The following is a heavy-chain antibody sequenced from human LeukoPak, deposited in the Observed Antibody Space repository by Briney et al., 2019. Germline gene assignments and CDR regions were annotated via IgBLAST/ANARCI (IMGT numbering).Heavy chain of an antibody. J-gene: IGHJ3*02. D-gene: IGHD3-3*01. CDR3: AKAYYYDFWSGYSDDAFDI. V-gene: IGHV3-23*01. CDR1: GFTFSSYA. CDR2: ISGSGGST. Sequence: GGSLRPSCAASGFTFSSYAMSWVRQAPGKGLEWVSAISGSGGSTYYADSVKGRFTISRDNSKNTLYLQMNSLRAEDTAVYYCAKAYYYDFWSGYSDDAFDIWGQGTMVTVSS.